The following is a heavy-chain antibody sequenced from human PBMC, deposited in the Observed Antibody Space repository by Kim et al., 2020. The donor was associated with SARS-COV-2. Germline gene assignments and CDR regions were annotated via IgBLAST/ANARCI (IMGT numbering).Heavy chain of an antibody. J-gene: IGHJ6*02. V-gene: IGHV1-24*01. CDR2: FDPEDGET. Sequence: ASVKVSCKVSGYTLTELSMHRVRQAPGKGLEWMGGFDPEDGETIYAQKFQGRVTMTEDTSTDTAYMELSSLRSEDTAVYYCATAFSITGTNAVFYYYYGMDVWGQGTTVTVSS. CDR1: GYTLTELS. D-gene: IGHD1-20*01. CDR3: ATAFSITGTNAVFYYYYGMDV.